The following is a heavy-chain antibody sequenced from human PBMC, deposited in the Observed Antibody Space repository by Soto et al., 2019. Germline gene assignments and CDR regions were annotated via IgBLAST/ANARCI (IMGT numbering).Heavy chain of an antibody. CDR3: ARERLNWGSYSGVTWFDP. J-gene: IGHJ5*02. CDR2: MNPNSGNT. Sequence: ASVKVSCKASGYTFTSYDINWVRQATGQGLEWMGWMNPNSGNTGYAQKFQDRVTMTRNTSISTAYMELSSLRSEDTAVYYCARERLNWGSYSGVTWFDPWGQGTLVTVSS. V-gene: IGHV1-8*01. D-gene: IGHD1-26*01. CDR1: GYTFTSYD.